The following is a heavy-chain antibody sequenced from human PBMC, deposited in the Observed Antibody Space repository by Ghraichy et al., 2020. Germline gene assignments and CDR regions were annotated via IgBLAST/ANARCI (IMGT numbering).Heavy chain of an antibody. Sequence: ASVKVSCKASGYTFTSYGISWARQAPGQGLEWMGWISVEDGRTNYARKFQGRVTVTTDTSTSTAYMELRSLRSDDTAVYYCARDWNYEFDSWGQGTLVPVSS. V-gene: IGHV1-18*01. J-gene: IGHJ4*02. D-gene: IGHD1-7*01. CDR2: ISVEDGRT. CDR3: ARDWNYEFDS. CDR1: GYTFTSYG.